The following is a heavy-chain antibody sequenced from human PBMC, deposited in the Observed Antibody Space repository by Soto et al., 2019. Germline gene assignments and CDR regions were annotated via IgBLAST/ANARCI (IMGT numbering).Heavy chain of an antibody. D-gene: IGHD3-22*01. CDR2: ISGSGGST. V-gene: IGHV3-23*01. Sequence: EVQLLESGGGLVQPGGSLRLSCAASGFTFSSYAMSWVRQAPGKGLEWVSAISGSGGSTYYADSVKGRFTISRDNSKNTLYLQMHSLRAEDTAVYYCAKGSVTMIVVVITLDAFDIWGQGTMVTVSS. J-gene: IGHJ3*02. CDR1: GFTFSSYA. CDR3: AKGSVTMIVVVITLDAFDI.